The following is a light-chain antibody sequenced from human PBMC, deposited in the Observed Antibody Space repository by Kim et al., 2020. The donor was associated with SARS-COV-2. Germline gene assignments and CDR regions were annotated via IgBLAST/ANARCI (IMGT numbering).Light chain of an antibody. V-gene: IGLV4-69*01. Sequence: QPALTQSPSASASLGASVKLTCTLSNGHSSYAIAWHQQQPEKGPRYLMKLNSDGSHSKGDGIPDRFSGSSSGAERYLTISSLQSEDEADYYCQTWGTCIRVFGGGTQLTVL. CDR3: QTWGTCIRV. J-gene: IGLJ3*02. CDR1: NGHSSYA. CDR2: LNSDGSH.